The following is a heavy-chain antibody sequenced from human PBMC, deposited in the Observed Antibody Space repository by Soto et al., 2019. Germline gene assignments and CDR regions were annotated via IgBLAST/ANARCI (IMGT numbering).Heavy chain of an antibody. J-gene: IGHJ4*02. CDR3: ARPHYCSSTSCPMEFDY. Sequence: SETLSLTCTVSGGSISSYYWSWIRQPPGKGLEWIGYIYYSGSTNYNPSLKSRVTISVDTSKNQFSLKLSSVTAADTAVYYCARPHYCSSTSCPMEFDYWGQGTLVNVSS. D-gene: IGHD2-2*01. CDR1: GGSISSYY. V-gene: IGHV4-59*01. CDR2: IYYSGST.